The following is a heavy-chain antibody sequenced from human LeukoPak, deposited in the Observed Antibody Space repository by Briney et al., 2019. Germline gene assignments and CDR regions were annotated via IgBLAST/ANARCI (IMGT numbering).Heavy chain of an antibody. CDR1: GGTFSSYA. CDR3: ARLWFGELNNWFDP. D-gene: IGHD3-10*01. J-gene: IGHJ5*02. CDR2: IIPIFGTA. Sequence: SVKVSCKASGGTFSSYAISWVRQAPGQGLEWMGGIIPIFGTANYAQKFQGRVTITADESTSTAYMELSSLRSEDTAVYYCARLWFGELNNWFDPRGQGTLVTVSS. V-gene: IGHV1-69*13.